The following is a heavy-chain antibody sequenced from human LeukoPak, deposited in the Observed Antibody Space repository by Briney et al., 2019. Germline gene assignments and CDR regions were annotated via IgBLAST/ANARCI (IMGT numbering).Heavy chain of an antibody. J-gene: IGHJ3*02. D-gene: IGHD1-14*01. Sequence: GGSLRLSCAVSGFTVSSNYMSWVRQAPGKGLEWVSVIYIGGSTSYADSVKGRFTISRDNSKKTLYLQMNSLRAEDTAVYYCANRNSDDAFDIWGQGQWSPSLQ. V-gene: IGHV3-53*01. CDR2: IYIGGST. CDR1: GFTVSSNY. CDR3: ANRNSDDAFDI.